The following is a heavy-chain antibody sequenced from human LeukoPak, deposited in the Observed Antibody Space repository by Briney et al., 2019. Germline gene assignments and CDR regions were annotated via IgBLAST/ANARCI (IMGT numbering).Heavy chain of an antibody. CDR3: ARGFWGSP. D-gene: IGHD3-16*01. CDR2: ISTSGGST. Sequence: PGGSLRLSCAASGFTFSSYAMSWVRQAPGKGLEWVSAISTSGGSTYYADSVKGRFTISRDNAKNSLYLQMNSLRAEDTAVYYCARGFWGSPWGQGTLVTVSS. V-gene: IGHV3-23*01. CDR1: GFTFSSYA. J-gene: IGHJ4*02.